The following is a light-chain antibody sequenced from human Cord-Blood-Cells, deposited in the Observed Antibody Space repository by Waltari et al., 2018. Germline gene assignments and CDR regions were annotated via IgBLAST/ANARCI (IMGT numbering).Light chain of an antibody. CDR1: QSISSY. CDR3: QQSYSTLGT. CDR2: AAS. V-gene: IGKV1-39*01. Sequence: DIQMTQSPSSLSASVGASVTITCRARQSISSYLNWYQQKPGKAPKLLIYAASSLQSGVPSRFSGSGSGTDFTLTISSLQPEDFATYYCQQSYSTLGTFGQGTRLEIK. J-gene: IGKJ5*01.